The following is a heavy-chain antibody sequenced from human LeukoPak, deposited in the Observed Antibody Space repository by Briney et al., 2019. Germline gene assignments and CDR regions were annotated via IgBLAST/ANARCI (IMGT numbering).Heavy chain of an antibody. J-gene: IGHJ4*02. V-gene: IGHV4-34*01. D-gene: IGHD6-13*01. CDR2: IYYSGST. CDR3: ARGGSSWPTGPLPFDY. Sequence: SETLSLTCAVYGGSFSGYYWSWIRQPPGKGLEWIGSIYYSGSTYYNPSLKSRVTISVDTSKNQFSLKLSSVTAADTAVYYCARGGSSWPTGPLPFDYWGQGTLVTVSS. CDR1: GGSFSGYY.